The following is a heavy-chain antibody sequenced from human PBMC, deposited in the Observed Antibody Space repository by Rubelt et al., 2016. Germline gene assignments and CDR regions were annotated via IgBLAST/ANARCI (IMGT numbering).Heavy chain of an antibody. D-gene: IGHD4-17*01. J-gene: IGHJ4*02. CDR1: GFIFGDYA. V-gene: IGHV3-9*01. CDR3: ARDGTEFGDYVEIQVGDS. CDR2: ITWNSGSI. Sequence: SGQPGRSLRLSCTASGFIFGDYAMHWVRQSPGKGLEWVSGITWNSGSIDYADSVKGRFTISRDNAKNSLSLQMNSLRAEDTAVYYCARDGTEFGDYVEIQVGDSWGQGTLVTVSS.